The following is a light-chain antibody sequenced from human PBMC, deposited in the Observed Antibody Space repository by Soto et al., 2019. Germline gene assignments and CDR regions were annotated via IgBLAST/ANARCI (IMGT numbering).Light chain of an antibody. V-gene: IGKV1-39*01. CDR2: GAS. CDR3: QQAYTTPRT. Sequence: DIQMTQSPSSLSAPVGYRVTIPCRPSPSITTYLHWYQQKPGKAPKLLIYGASILQRGVPSTFTGSGSVTAFTLTISSLKPEDFATYHSQQAYTTPRTFGQG. J-gene: IGKJ2*01. CDR1: PSITTY.